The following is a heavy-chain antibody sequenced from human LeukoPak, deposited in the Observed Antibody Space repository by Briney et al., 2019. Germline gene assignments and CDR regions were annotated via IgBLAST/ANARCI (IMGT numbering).Heavy chain of an antibody. CDR1: GSTFNDYY. Sequence: PGGSLRLSCTGSGSTFNDYYMSWVRQAPGKGLEWLSFISAGGYPIYYADSVRGRFTISRDTAKNSLYLQMNSLRVEDTAVYYCVMTAGPPTDHWGQGALVTVSS. CDR3: VMTAGPPTDH. V-gene: IGHV3-11*04. J-gene: IGHJ4*01. CDR2: ISAGGYPI.